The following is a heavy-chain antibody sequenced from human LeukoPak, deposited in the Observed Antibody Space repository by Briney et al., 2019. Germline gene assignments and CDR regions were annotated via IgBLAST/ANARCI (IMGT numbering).Heavy chain of an antibody. J-gene: IGHJ3*02. CDR1: GFTFRSYA. Sequence: GGSLRLSCVASGFTFRSYAMSWVRQAPGKGLEWVSGLSGSGDNTYYADSVKGRFTISRDNSKNTLYLQMNSLRAEDMAVYYCAKPPLVLTGHYLDAFDIWGQGTMVTVSS. CDR2: LSGSGDNT. V-gene: IGHV3-23*01. D-gene: IGHD3-9*01. CDR3: AKPPLVLTGHYLDAFDI.